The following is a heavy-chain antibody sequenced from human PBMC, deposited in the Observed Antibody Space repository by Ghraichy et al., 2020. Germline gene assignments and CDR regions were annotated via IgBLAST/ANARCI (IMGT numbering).Heavy chain of an antibody. Sequence: ASVKVSCKASGYTFTSYDINWVRQATGQGLEWMGWMNPNSGNTGYAQKFQGRVTITRNTSISTAYMELSSLRSEDTAVYYCARVGYCSGGSCYRRSRSNWFDPWGQ. D-gene: IGHD2-15*01. V-gene: IGHV1-8*03. J-gene: IGHJ5*02. CDR1: GYTFTSYD. CDR2: MNPNSGNT. CDR3: ARVGYCSGGSCYRRSRSNWFDP.